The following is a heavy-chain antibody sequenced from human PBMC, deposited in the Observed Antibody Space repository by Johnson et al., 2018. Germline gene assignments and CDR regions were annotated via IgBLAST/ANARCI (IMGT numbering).Heavy chain of an antibody. V-gene: IGHV3-30*03. J-gene: IGHJ3*02. CDR3: AREAQPTRDGFDI. Sequence: QVQLVQSGGGVVQPGRSLRLSCAASGFSFSNYVIHWVRQAPGKGLEWVAVISHDGGHKYYADSVKGRFTISRDNSKNTLYLQMNSLRLEDTAVFYFAREAQPTRDGFDILGQGTMVTVSS. CDR2: ISHDGGHK. CDR1: GFSFSNYV.